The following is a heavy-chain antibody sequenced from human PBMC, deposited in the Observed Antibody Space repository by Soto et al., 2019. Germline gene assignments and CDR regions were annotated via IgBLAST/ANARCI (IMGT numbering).Heavy chain of an antibody. CDR2: IFSSGST. Sequence: KTSETLSLTCTVSGGSITDYSWVWIRQPAGKGPEWIGRIFSSGSTNYNPSLKGRITMSFDTSKNQFSLKLNSATATDTAVYFCARDQGVVVTADNWFDPWGQGILVTVSS. CDR3: ARDQGVVVTADNWFDP. V-gene: IGHV4-4*07. D-gene: IGHD2-21*02. CDR1: GGSITDYS. J-gene: IGHJ5*02.